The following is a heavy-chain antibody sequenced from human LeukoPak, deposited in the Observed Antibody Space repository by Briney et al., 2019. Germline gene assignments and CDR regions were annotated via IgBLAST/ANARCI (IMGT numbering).Heavy chain of an antibody. CDR2: IYYNGGT. CDR1: GGSISSGGYY. D-gene: IGHD7-27*01. CDR3: ARATSPGYYFDY. J-gene: IGHJ4*02. V-gene: IGHV4-31*03. Sequence: SETLSLTRTVSGGSISSGGYYWSWIRQHPGTGLEWIAYIYYNGGTYYNPSLKSRVTISIDTSKNQFSLKLSSVTAADTAVYFCARATSPGYYFDYWGQGTLVTVSS.